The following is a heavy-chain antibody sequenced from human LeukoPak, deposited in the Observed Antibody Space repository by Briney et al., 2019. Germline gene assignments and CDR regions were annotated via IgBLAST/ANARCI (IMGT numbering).Heavy chain of an antibody. J-gene: IGHJ4*02. CDR3: ARGFLWSPLFSYYDSSGYYY. CDR2: INHSGST. V-gene: IGHV4-34*01. Sequence: PSETLSLTCAVYGGSFSGYYWSWIRQPPGKGLEWIGEINHSGSTNYNPSLKSRVTISVDTSKNQFSLKLSSVTAADTAVYYRARGFLWSPLFSYYDSSGYYYWGQGTLVTVSS. CDR1: GGSFSGYY. D-gene: IGHD3-22*01.